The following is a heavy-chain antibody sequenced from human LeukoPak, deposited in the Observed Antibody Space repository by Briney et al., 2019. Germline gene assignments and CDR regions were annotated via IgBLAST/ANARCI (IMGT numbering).Heavy chain of an antibody. CDR1: RYTFTGYY. CDR3: ARANPLYCSSTTCLFDY. CDR2: INPNSGDT. J-gene: IGHJ4*02. D-gene: IGHD2-2*01. V-gene: IGHV1-2*02. Sequence: ASVKVSCKASRYTFTGYYMHWVRQAPGQGFEWMGWINPNSGDTNYAQKFQGRVTMTRDTSISTAHMELSRLRSDDTAVYYCARANPLYCSSTTCLFDYWGRGTLVTVSS.